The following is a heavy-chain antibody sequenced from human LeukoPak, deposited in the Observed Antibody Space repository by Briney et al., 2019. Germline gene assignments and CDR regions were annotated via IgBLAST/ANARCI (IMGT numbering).Heavy chain of an antibody. Sequence: SETLSLTCTVSGGSISSSSYYWGWIRQPPGKGLEWIGSIYYSGSTYYNPSLKSRVTISVDTSKNQFSLKLSSVTAADTAVYYCAIPMVVWCSGGSCYDYYGMDVWGQGTTVTVSS. J-gene: IGHJ6*02. CDR3: AIPMVVWCSGGSCYDYYGMDV. CDR1: GGSISSSSYY. V-gene: IGHV4-39*07. CDR2: IYYSGST. D-gene: IGHD2-15*01.